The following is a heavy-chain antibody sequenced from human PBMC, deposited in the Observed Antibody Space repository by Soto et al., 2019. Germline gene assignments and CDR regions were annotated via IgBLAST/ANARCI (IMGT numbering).Heavy chain of an antibody. J-gene: IGHJ4*02. V-gene: IGHV4-34*01. D-gene: IGHD6-19*01. CDR1: GGSFHGYY. Sequence: SETLSLTCAVYGGSFHGYYWSWIRQPPGEGLEWIGEINHSGSANYNPTFKSRVFISVDMSKNQMSLQLTSVSAADTAVFYCARDRSGWYDFWGQGTLVTVSS. CDR3: ARDRSGWYDF. CDR2: INHSGSA.